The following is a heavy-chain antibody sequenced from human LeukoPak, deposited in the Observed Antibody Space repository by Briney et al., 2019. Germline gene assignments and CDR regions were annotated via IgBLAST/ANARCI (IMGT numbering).Heavy chain of an antibody. CDR1: GGSISSSNW. D-gene: IGHD5-24*01. J-gene: IGHJ5*02. CDR3: ARVVGEMATITGWFDP. CDR2: IYHSGST. V-gene: IGHV4-4*02. Sequence: SETLSLTCAVSGGSISSSNWWSWVRQPPGKGLEWIGEIYHSGSTNYNPSLKSRVTISVDKSKNQFSLKLSSVTAADTAVYYCARVVGEMATITGWFDPWGQGTLVTVSS.